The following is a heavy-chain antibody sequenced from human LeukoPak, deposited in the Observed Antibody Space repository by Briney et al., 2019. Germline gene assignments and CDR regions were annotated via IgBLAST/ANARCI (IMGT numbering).Heavy chain of an antibody. CDR1: GFTFSSYW. J-gene: IGHJ4*02. CDR3: AKALSSSWNRGFFDY. Sequence: GGSLRLSCAASGFTFSSYWMHWVRQAPGKGLEWVSAISGSGGSTYYADSVKGRFTISRDNSKNTLYLQMNSLRAEDTAVYYCAKALSSSWNRGFFDYWGQGTLVTVSS. V-gene: IGHV3-23*01. CDR2: ISGSGGST. D-gene: IGHD6-13*01.